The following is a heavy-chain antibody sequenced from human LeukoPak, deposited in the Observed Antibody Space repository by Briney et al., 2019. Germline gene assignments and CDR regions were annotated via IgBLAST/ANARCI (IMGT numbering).Heavy chain of an antibody. CDR3: ARSHIVATIRLVYFDY. D-gene: IGHD5-12*01. J-gene: IGHJ4*02. Sequence: GASVTVSCKASGYTITGYYMHWVRQAPGQGLEWMGWINPNSGGTNYAQKFQGRVTMTRDTSISTAYMELSRLRSDDTAVYYCARSHIVATIRLVYFDYWGQGTLVTVSS. V-gene: IGHV1-2*02. CDR2: INPNSGGT. CDR1: GYTITGYY.